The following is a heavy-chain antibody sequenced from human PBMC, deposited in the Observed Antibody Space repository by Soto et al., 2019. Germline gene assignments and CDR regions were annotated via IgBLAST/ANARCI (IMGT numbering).Heavy chain of an antibody. CDR3: ARLRADCSGGSCYSYYFDC. Sequence: HGESLKISCQDSGHSFASYWIGWVRQMPGKGLEWMGVIYPGDSDIRYSPSFQGQVTISADKTISTAYLQWSSLKASDTAMYYCARLRADCSGGSCYSYYFDCWGQGTLVTVSS. D-gene: IGHD2-15*01. V-gene: IGHV5-51*01. CDR2: IYPGDSDI. J-gene: IGHJ4*02. CDR1: GHSFASYW.